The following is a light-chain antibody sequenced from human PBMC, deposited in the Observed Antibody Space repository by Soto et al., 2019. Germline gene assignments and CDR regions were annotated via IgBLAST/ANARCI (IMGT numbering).Light chain of an antibody. CDR2: AAS. V-gene: IGKV3-20*01. CDR3: QQYARSPLT. J-gene: IGKJ4*01. CDR1: QTVSSSY. Sequence: EIVLTQSPGTLSLSPGEGATLSCRASQTVSSSYLAWYQQKHGQAPRLLIHAASTRATGIPDRFSGSGSGTDFTLTISSLDPEDFAVYYCQQYARSPLTFGGGTKVDIK.